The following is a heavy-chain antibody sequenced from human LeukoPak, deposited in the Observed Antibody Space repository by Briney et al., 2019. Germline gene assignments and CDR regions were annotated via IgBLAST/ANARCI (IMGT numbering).Heavy chain of an antibody. J-gene: IGHJ4*02. V-gene: IGHV4-61*01. CDR2: LFSTGSA. Sequence: SETLSLTCTVSGASLTRPTYYQWSWIRQPPGKGLELIGSLFSTGSATLNPSLKSRVTMSLDTSKSQFSLKLSSVTAEDSAVYYCARFKSGGFSYFDSWGQGTLVAVSS. CDR3: ARFKSGGFSYFDS. D-gene: IGHD3-3*01. CDR1: GASLTRPTYY.